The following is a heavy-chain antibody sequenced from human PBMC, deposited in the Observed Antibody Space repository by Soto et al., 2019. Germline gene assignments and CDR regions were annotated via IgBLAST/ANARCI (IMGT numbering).Heavy chain of an antibody. J-gene: IGHJ4*02. D-gene: IGHD3-3*01. CDR3: ARDFAYFDS. Sequence: SETLSLTCAVYGGSFSGNYWSWVRQPPGKGLEWIGEFSDSGSTNYNPSLKSRVSISMDTSKNQFSLNLDSVTAADTAVYFCARDFAYFDSWGQGTLVTAPQ. V-gene: IGHV4-34*01. CDR1: GGSFSGNY. CDR2: FSDSGST.